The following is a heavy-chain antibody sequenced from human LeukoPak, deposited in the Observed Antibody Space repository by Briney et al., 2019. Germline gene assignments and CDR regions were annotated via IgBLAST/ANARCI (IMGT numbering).Heavy chain of an antibody. Sequence: GTSLRLSCAASGFTFSHYAMHWVRQAPGKGLEWVALISYDGSSQYYADSVKGRFTISRDSSRDTLYLKMDSLRADDTAVYYCARERTGYYMACWGQGTLVTVSS. V-gene: IGHV3-30-3*01. CDR1: GFTFSHYA. CDR2: ISYDGSSQ. CDR3: ARERTGYYMAC. J-gene: IGHJ4*02. D-gene: IGHD3/OR15-3a*01.